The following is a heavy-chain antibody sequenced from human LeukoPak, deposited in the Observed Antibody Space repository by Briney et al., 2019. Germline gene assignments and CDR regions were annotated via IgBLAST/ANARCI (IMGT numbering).Heavy chain of an antibody. V-gene: IGHV4-34*01. CDR3: GIAPDY. CDR2: INHSGSS. CDR1: GFTFSSYW. Sequence: GSLRLSCAASGFTFSSYWMRWVRQAPGKGLEWIGEINHSGSSTYNPSLKSRVTISVDTSKSQFSLKLTSVTAADTAVYYCGIAPDYWGQGTLVIVSS. J-gene: IGHJ4*02.